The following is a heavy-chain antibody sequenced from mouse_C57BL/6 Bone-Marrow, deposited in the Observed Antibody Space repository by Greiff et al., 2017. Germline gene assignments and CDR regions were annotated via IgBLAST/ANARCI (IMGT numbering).Heavy chain of an antibody. CDR3: ARGISGGFAY. CDR2: ISSGSSTI. CDR1: GFTFSDYG. D-gene: IGHD1-3*01. J-gene: IGHJ3*01. Sequence: EVKLVESGGGLVKPGGSLKLSCAASGFTFSDYGMHWVRQAPEKGLEWVAYISSGSSTIYYADTVKGRFTISRDSAKNTLFLQMTSLRSEDTALFCCARGISGGFAYWGLGTLVTVS. V-gene: IGHV5-17*01.